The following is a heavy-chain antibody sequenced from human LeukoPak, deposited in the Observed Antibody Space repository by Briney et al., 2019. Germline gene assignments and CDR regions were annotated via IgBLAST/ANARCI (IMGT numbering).Heavy chain of an antibody. CDR3: ARSIAASVDMDV. V-gene: IGHV1-46*01. Sequence: ASVKVSCKASGYTFTCYYMHWVRQAPGQGLEWMGITNYSRGSTSYAQKFQGRVSMTRDMSRGTVDMELSSQRYKDTDVYYCARSIAASVDMDVWGKGTTVTVSS. D-gene: IGHD6-13*01. CDR1: GYTFTCYY. CDR2: TNYSRGST. J-gene: IGHJ6*03.